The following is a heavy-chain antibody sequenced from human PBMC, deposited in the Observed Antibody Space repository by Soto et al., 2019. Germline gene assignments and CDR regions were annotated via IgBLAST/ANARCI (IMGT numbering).Heavy chain of an antibody. V-gene: IGHV1-69*06. D-gene: IGHD2-2*01. CDR3: ARAAQLLHWFDP. CDR1: GGTFSSYA. CDR2: IIPIFGTA. Sequence: GASVKVSCKASGGTFSSYAISWVRQAPGQGLEWMGGIIPIFGTANYAQKFQGRVTITADKSTSTAYMELSSLRSEDTAVYYCARAAQLLHWFDPWGQGTLVTVSS. J-gene: IGHJ5*02.